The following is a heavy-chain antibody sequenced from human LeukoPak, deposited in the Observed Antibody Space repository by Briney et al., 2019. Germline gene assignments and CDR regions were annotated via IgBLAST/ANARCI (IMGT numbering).Heavy chain of an antibody. CDR2: IYPGDSDT. V-gene: IGHV5-51*01. Sequence: KVSCKASGYTFTGYYMHWVRQAPGQGLEWMGIIYPGDSDTRYSPSFQGQVTISADKSISTAYLQWSSLKASDTAMYYCARLFGSSGYYGDYWGQGTLVTVSS. J-gene: IGHJ4*02. D-gene: IGHD3-22*01. CDR3: ARLFGSSGYYGDY. CDR1: GYTFTGYY.